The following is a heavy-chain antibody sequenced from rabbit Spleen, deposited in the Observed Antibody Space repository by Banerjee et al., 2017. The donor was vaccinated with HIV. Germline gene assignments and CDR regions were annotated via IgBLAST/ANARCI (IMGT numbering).Heavy chain of an antibody. CDR2: IYAATAKP. D-gene: IGHD1-1*01. J-gene: IGHJ4*01. CDR3: ARDLVGVIGWNFYL. V-gene: IGHV1S45*01. Sequence: QEQLVESGGGLVQPEGSLTLTCKASGFSFGDRDVMCWVRQAPGKGLEWIACIYAATAKPVYATWAKGRFTISRTSSTTVTLRMTSLTAADTATYFCARDLVGVIGWNFYLWGPGTLVTVS. CDR1: GFSFGDRDV.